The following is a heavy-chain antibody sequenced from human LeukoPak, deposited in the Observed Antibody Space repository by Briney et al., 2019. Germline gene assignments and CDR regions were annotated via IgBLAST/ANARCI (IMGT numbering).Heavy chain of an antibody. Sequence: SETLSLTCTVSGGSISSYYWSWIRQPPGKGLEWIGYIYYSGSTNCNPSLKSRVTISVDTSKNQFSLKLSSVTAADTAVYYCARVGIQLWSSLYYFDYWGQGTLVTVSS. CDR3: ARVGIQLWSSLYYFDY. V-gene: IGHV4-59*01. CDR1: GGSISSYY. D-gene: IGHD5-18*01. CDR2: IYYSGST. J-gene: IGHJ4*02.